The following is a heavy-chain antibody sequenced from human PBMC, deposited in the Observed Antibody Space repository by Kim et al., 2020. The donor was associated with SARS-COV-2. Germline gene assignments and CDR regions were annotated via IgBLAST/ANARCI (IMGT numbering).Heavy chain of an antibody. D-gene: IGHD3-10*01. J-gene: IGHJ6*02. V-gene: IGHV1-2*04. CDR1: GYTFTGYY. Sequence: ASVKVSCKASGYTFTGYYMHWVRQAPGQGLEWMGWINPNSGGTNYAQKFQGWVTMTRDTSISTAYMELSRLRSDDTAVYYCARSWGGYYYGSGSYYRDSGYYYGRDVWGQGTTVTVSS. CDR2: INPNSGGT. CDR3: ARSWGGYYYGSGSYYRDSGYYYGRDV.